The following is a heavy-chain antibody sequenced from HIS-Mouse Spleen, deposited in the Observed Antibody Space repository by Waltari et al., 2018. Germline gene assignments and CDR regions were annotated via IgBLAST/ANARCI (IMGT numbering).Heavy chain of an antibody. CDR1: GGSFRGYY. V-gene: IGHV4-34*01. J-gene: IGHJ4*02. Sequence: QVQLQQWGAGLLKPSETLSLTCAVYGGSFRGYYWSWLRQPPGKALKWIGEINHRGSTNYNQSLKSRVTISVDTSKNQFSLKLSSVTAADTAVYYCARMGPASGSYGDYWGQGTLVTVSS. CDR3: ARMGPASGSYGDY. D-gene: IGHD1-26*01. CDR2: INHRGST.